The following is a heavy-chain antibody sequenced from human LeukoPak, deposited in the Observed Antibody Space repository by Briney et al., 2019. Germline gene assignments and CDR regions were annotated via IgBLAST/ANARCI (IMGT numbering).Heavy chain of an antibody. V-gene: IGHV1-18*01. J-gene: IGHJ4*02. CDR2: IIAYNGVT. CDR1: GYTFTGYG. D-gene: IGHD4-17*01. CDR3: ARTRPTVQGWGFDY. Sequence: ASVKVSCKASGYTFTGYGISWVRQAPGEGLEWVGWIIAYNGVTQYAQKVQGRVTMTTDTTTSTVYMELRSLRSDDTAVYYCARTRPTVQGWGFDYWGQGTLVTVSS.